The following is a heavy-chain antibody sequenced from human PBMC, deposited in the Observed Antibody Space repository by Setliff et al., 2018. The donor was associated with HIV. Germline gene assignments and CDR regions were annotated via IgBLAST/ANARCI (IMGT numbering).Heavy chain of an antibody. Sequence: GGSLRLSCAASGYTFSSYWMAWVRQCPGKGLEWVANIQQHGSEIHYVASVEGRFTISRDNAKNSLYLQMNSLRAEDTAIYYCARKLRPGHGVDVWGQGTTVTVSS. V-gene: IGHV3-7*04. J-gene: IGHJ6*02. D-gene: IGHD3-10*01. CDR3: ARKLRPGHGVDV. CDR1: GYTFSSYW. CDR2: IQQHGSEI.